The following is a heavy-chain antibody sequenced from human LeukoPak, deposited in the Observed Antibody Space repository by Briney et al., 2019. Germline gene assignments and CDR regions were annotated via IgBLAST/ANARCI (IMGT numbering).Heavy chain of an antibody. CDR1: GITLSNYG. J-gene: IGHJ4*02. V-gene: IGHV3-23*01. Sequence: GGSLRLSCAVSGITLSNYGMSWVRQAPGKGLEWVAGISDSGGRKNYADSVRGRYTISRDNPKNTLYLQMNSLRAEDTAVYFCAKRGVVIRVILVGFHKEAYYFDSWGQGALVTVSS. CDR2: ISDSGGRK. D-gene: IGHD3-22*01. CDR3: AKRGVVIRVILVGFHKEAYYFDS.